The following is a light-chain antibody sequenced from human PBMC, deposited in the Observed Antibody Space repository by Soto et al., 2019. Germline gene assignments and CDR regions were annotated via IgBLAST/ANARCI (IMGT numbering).Light chain of an antibody. CDR2: AAS. Sequence: EIVLTQSPGGLSLSPGESATLSCRASQSVTNTYLAWYQQRPGQAPRLLIYAASSRATGIPDRFSGSGSGTDFTLNISRLEPDDFAIYYCQQSSRSPFAFGPGTKLDIK. CDR1: QSVTNTY. CDR3: QQSSRSPFA. V-gene: IGKV3-20*01. J-gene: IGKJ3*01.